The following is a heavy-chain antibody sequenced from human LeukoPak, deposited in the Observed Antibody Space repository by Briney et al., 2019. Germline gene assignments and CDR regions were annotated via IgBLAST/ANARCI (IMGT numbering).Heavy chain of an antibody. CDR1: GGSISSSSYY. V-gene: IGHV4-39*07. D-gene: IGHD6-13*01. Sequence: SETLSLTCTVSGGSISSSSYYWGWIRQPPGKGLEWIGSIYYSGSTYYNPSLKSRVTMSVDTSKNQFSLKLSSVTAADTAVYYCAREEGSSWSPASGLFDYWGQGTLVTVSS. CDR3: AREEGSSWSPASGLFDY. J-gene: IGHJ4*02. CDR2: IYYSGST.